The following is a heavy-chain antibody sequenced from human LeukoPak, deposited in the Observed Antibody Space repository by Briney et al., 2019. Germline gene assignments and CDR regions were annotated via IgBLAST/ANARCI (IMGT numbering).Heavy chain of an antibody. CDR2: ITISGSST. D-gene: IGHD6-13*01. V-gene: IGHV3-23*01. J-gene: IGHJ4*02. CDR1: GFTFSSYA. Sequence: GGSLRLSCAASGFTFSSYAMSWVRQAPGKGLEWVSTITISGSSTCYADSVKGRFIISRDNSKNTLHLQMNSLRAEDTAIYYCAKGGYGSYFDYWGQGTLVTVSS. CDR3: AKGGYGSYFDY.